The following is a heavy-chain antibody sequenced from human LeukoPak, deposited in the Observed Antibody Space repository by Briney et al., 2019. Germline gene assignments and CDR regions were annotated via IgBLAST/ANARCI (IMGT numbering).Heavy chain of an antibody. CDR3: ARRRGDTVAGPDY. V-gene: IGHV5-51*03. CDR1: GYSFTNYW. J-gene: IGHJ4*02. D-gene: IGHD6-19*01. CDR2: IHPGDSNT. Sequence: PGESLKISCQGSGYSFTNYWIVSVRQMPGQGLEYKGIIHPGDSNTKYSPSFEGQVIISVDKSISTAYLQWSSLKASDSAIYYCARRRGDTVAGPDYWGQGTLVTVSS.